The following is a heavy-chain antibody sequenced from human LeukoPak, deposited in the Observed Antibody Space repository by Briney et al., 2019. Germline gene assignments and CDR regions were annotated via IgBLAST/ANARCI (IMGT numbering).Heavy chain of an antibody. CDR1: GFTFSSYG. CDR2: ISDAGAHT. CDR3: ARVTGGYNLVDY. J-gene: IGHJ4*02. V-gene: IGHV3-74*01. Sequence: GGSLRLSCAASGFTFSSYGMSWVRQAPGKGLVWVSRISDAGAHTFYADSVKGRFAMSRDNAKNTLYLQMNSLRAEDTAVYYCARVTGGYNLVDYWGQGTLVTVSS. D-gene: IGHD5-24*01.